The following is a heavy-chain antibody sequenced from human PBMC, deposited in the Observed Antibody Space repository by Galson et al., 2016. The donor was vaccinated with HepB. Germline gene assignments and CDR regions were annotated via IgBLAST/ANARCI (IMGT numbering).Heavy chain of an antibody. D-gene: IGHD1-26*01. V-gene: IGHV3-74*01. Sequence: SLRLSCAASGFTFSSYSMIWVRQTPGKGLEWVSRITSDGSTTTYADSVKGRFTISRDNTKNTLYLQMNSLRAEDTAVYYCVRRREKDYWGQGTLVTVSS. CDR1: GFTFSSYS. J-gene: IGHJ4*02. CDR2: ITSDGSTT. CDR3: VRRREKDY.